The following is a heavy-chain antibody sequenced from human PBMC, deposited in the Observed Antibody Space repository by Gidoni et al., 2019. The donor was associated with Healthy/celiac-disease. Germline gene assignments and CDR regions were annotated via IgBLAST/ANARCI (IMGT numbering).Heavy chain of an antibody. D-gene: IGHD3-22*01. CDR3: TTGEQPVIYYYDSSGYYGFGY. Sequence: EVQLVESGGGLVKPGGSLRLSCAASGFTFSNAWMSWVRQAPGKGLEVVGRIKSKTDGGTTDYAAPVKGRFTISRDDSKNTLYLQMNSLKTEDTAVYYCTTGEQPVIYYYDSSGYYGFGYWGQGTLVTVSS. CDR1: GFTFSNAW. J-gene: IGHJ4*02. V-gene: IGHV3-15*01. CDR2: IKSKTDGGTT.